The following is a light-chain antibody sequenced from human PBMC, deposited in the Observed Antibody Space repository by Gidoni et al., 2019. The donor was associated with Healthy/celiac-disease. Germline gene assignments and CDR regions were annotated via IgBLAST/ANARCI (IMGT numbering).Light chain of an antibody. J-gene: IGKJ1*01. Sequence: DILMTQSPLSLPVTPGEPASISCRSSQSLLHSNGCNSLDWYLQKPGQSPQLLIYLGSNRASGVPDRFSGSGSGTDFTLKISRVEAEDVGVYYCMQALQTPRTFGQGTKVEIK. V-gene: IGKV2-28*01. CDR1: QSLLHSNGCNS. CDR2: LGS. CDR3: MQALQTPRT.